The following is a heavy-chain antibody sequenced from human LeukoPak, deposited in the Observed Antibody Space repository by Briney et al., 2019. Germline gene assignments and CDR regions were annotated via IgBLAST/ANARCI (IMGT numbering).Heavy chain of an antibody. CDR1: GGSFSGYY. CDR2: INHSGST. Sequence: PSETLSLTCAVYGGSFSGYYWSWIRQPPGKGLEWIGEINHSGSTNYNPSLKSRVTISVDTPKNQFSLKLGSVTAADTAVYYCAGHLRWFDYWGQGTLVTVSS. V-gene: IGHV4-34*01. D-gene: IGHD4-23*01. CDR3: AGHLRWFDY. J-gene: IGHJ4*02.